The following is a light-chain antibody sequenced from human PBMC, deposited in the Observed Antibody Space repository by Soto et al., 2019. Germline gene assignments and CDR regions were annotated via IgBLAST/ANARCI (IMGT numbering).Light chain of an antibody. Sequence: DIQMTQSPSTLSASVGDRVTITCRASQSISSWLAWYQQKPGKAPKLLIYKASSLESGVPSRFSGSGSGTEFTLTISSLQPDDFATYYCQQYNSYSPNTFGQGTKLVIK. CDR2: KAS. CDR1: QSISSW. CDR3: QQYNSYSPNT. V-gene: IGKV1-5*03. J-gene: IGKJ2*01.